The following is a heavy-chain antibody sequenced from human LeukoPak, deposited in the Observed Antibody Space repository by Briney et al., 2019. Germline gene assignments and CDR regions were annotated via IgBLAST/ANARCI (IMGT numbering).Heavy chain of an antibody. V-gene: IGHV4-59*12. D-gene: IGHD5-12*01. CDR3: ARGRRRYSGYDSPDY. Sequence: SETLSLTCTVSGGSISSYYWSGIRQPPGKGLEWVGYIYYSGSTNYNPSLKSRVTISVDTSKNQFSLKLSSVTAADTAVYYCARGRRRYSGYDSPDYWGQGTLVTVSS. J-gene: IGHJ4*02. CDR1: GGSISSYY. CDR2: IYYSGST.